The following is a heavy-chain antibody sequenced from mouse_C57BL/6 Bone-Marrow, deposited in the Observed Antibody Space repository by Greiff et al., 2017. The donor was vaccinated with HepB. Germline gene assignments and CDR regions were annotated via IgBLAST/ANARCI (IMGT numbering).Heavy chain of an antibody. J-gene: IGHJ4*01. D-gene: IGHD1-1*01. Sequence: VNVVESGAELARPGASVKLSCKASGYTFTSYGISWVKQRTGQGLEWIGEIYPRSGNTYYNEKFKGKATLTADKSSSTAYMELRSLTSEDSAVYFCARSFITTVERVCYAMDYWGQGTSVTVSS. V-gene: IGHV1-81*01. CDR2: IYPRSGNT. CDR1: GYTFTSYG. CDR3: ARSFITTVERVCYAMDY.